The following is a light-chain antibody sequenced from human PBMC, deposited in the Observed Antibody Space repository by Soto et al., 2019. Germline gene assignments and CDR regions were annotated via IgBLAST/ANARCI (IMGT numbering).Light chain of an antibody. CDR3: QQYGSSQA. Sequence: EIVLTQSPGTLSLSPGERATLSCRASQSVSSNYLAWYQQKPGQAPRLLIYGASSRATGIPDRFSGSGSGTDFTLTISRLEPEDFAVYYCQQYGSSQAFGQGTKGEIK. CDR1: QSVSSNY. J-gene: IGKJ1*01. V-gene: IGKV3-20*01. CDR2: GAS.